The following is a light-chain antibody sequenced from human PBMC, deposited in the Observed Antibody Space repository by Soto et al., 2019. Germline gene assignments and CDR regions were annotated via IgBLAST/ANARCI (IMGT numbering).Light chain of an antibody. V-gene: IGLV2-23*01. CDR1: SSDVGSYNL. Sequence: QSALTQPASVSGSPGQSITISCTGTSSDVGSYNLVSWYQQHPGKAPKLMIYEGSKRPSGVSNRFSGSKSGNTASLTISGLRAEDEADYYCCSYAGSSTGVVFGGGTQLTVL. CDR2: EGS. CDR3: CSYAGSSTGVV. J-gene: IGLJ2*01.